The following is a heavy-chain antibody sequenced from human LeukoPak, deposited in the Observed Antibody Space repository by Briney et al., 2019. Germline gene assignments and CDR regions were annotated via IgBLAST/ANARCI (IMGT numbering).Heavy chain of an antibody. V-gene: IGHV3-43D*04. D-gene: IGHD3-3*01. CDR3: AKDSHAFKYDFWSGFDY. Sequence: GGSLRLSCAASGFTFDDYAMHWVRQAPGKGLEWVSLISWDGGSTYYADSVKGRFTISRDNSKNSLYLQMNSLRAEDTALYYCAKDSHAFKYDFWSGFDYWGRGTLVTVSS. CDR1: GFTFDDYA. J-gene: IGHJ4*02. CDR2: ISWDGGST.